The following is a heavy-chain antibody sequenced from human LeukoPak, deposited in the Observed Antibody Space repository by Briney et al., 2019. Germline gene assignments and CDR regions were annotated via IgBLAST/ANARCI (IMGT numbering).Heavy chain of an antibody. Sequence: GGSLRLSCGASGFTFSNYAMSWVRQAPGKGLEWISYIAHTGRTEFYADSVRGRFTVSRDNAKNSLYLQVNSLRDEDTAVYYCARDYSTGDVDRLDYWGQGTLVTVSS. V-gene: IGHV3-48*02. CDR3: ARDYSTGDVDRLDY. CDR1: GFTFSNYA. D-gene: IGHD2-8*02. CDR2: IAHTGRTE. J-gene: IGHJ4*02.